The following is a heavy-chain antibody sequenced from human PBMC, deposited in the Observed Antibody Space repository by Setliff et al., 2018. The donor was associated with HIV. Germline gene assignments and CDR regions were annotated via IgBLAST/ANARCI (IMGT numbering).Heavy chain of an antibody. V-gene: IGHV3-74*01. Sequence: GGSLRLSCAASGFIFSSKWMHWVRQVPGKGLVWVSRIDTDGSITSYADSVKGRFTISRDNAKSTLYLQMNNLRAEDTALYYCARASYYYDSSGWVDYWGQGTLVTVSS. J-gene: IGHJ4*02. CDR3: ARASYYYDSSGWVDY. D-gene: IGHD3-22*01. CDR1: GFIFSSKW. CDR2: IDTDGSIT.